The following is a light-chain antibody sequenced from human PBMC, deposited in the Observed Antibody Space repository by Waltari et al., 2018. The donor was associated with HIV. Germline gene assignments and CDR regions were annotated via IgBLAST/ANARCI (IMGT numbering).Light chain of an antibody. J-gene: IGLJ3*02. CDR1: TLGDKF. V-gene: IGLV3-1*01. CDR3: QAWDSSTWV. CDR2: QDS. Sequence: SYELTQPPSVSVSPGQTATITCSGDTLGDKFACWYQLKPGQAPVLVIYQDSKRPSGIPERFAGSNSGNTATLTISGTQAMDEADYYCQAWDSSTWVFGGGTKLTVL.